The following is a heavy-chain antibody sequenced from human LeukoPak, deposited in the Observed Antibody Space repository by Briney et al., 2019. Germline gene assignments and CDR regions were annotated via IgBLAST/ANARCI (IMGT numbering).Heavy chain of an antibody. Sequence: GGSLRLSCAASGFPFTTAWMTWVRQAPGKGLEWVGQIKTKADGGTTDYAAPVKGRFTISRDDSKNTLYLQMNSLKTDDTAVYYCATEADGGPDYWGQGTLVTVSS. V-gene: IGHV3-15*01. J-gene: IGHJ4*02. CDR3: ATEADGGPDY. CDR2: IKTKADGGTT. CDR1: GFPFTTAW. D-gene: IGHD4-23*01.